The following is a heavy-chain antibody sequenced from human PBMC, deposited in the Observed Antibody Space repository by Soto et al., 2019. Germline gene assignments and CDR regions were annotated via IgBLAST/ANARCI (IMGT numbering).Heavy chain of an antibody. CDR3: AKDDHYCSSTSCYGTYYMDV. Sequence: GGSLRLSCAAYGFTFSSCSMTWVRQAPGKGLEWVSTISGSGGSTYYADSVRGRFTISRDNSKNTLYLQMNSLRAEDTAVYYCAKDDHYCSSTSCYGTYYMDVWGKGTTVTVSS. D-gene: IGHD2-2*01. V-gene: IGHV3-23*01. CDR1: GFTFSSCS. J-gene: IGHJ6*03. CDR2: ISGSGGST.